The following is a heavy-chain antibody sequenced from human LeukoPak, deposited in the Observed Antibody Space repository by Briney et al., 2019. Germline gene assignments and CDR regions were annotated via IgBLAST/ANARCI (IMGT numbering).Heavy chain of an antibody. CDR1: GFTFSSYW. CDR3: ASSYYGFWN. V-gene: IGHV3-7*01. CDR2: VNQFGSEK. J-gene: IGHJ4*02. D-gene: IGHD3-3*01. Sequence: TGGSLRLSCAASGFTFSSYWMSWVRQAPGKGLEWVANVNQFGSEKYYVDSVKGRFTISRDNATTSLYLQMNSLRADDTAVYYCASSYYGFWNWGQGTLVTVSS.